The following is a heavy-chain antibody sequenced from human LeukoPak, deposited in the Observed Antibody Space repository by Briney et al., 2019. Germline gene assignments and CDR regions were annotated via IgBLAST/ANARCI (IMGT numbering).Heavy chain of an antibody. CDR1: GFTFSGYA. CDR2: IRGSGGST. V-gene: IGHV3-23*01. J-gene: IGHJ4*02. Sequence: GGSLRLSCVASGFTFSGYAMSWVRQAPGRGLEWVSGIRGSGGSTYYADSVKGRFTISRDNSKNTLYLQMNSLRAEDTAVYYCANGGYAYGADYWGQGTLVTVSS. D-gene: IGHD5-18*01. CDR3: ANGGYAYGADY.